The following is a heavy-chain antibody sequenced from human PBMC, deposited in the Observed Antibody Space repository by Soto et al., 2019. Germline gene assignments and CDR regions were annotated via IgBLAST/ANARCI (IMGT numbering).Heavy chain of an antibody. CDR3: ASWGDDYCTNGVSTCMDV. CDR2: MNPNSGNT. CDR1: GYTFTSYD. J-gene: IGHJ6*02. D-gene: IGHD2-8*01. Sequence: QVQLVQSGAEVKKPGASVKVSCKASGYTFTSYDINWVRQATGQGLEWMGWMNPNSGNTGYAQKFQGRVTMTRNTSISTAYMELSSLRSEDTAVYYCASWGDDYCTNGVSTCMDVWGQGTTVTVSS. V-gene: IGHV1-8*01.